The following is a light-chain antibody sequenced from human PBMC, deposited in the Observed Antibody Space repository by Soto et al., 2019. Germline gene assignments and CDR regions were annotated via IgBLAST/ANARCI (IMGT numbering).Light chain of an antibody. CDR2: DVS. V-gene: IGLV2-14*01. CDR3: SSYTTSNTRQIV. CDR1: SSDVGGYNY. J-gene: IGLJ1*01. Sequence: QSALTQPASVSGSPGQSITISCTGTSSDVGGYNYVSWYQQHPGKAPKFMIYDVSNRPSGVSNRFSGSKSGNTASLTISGRQAEDGADYYCSSYTTSNTRQIVFGTGTKLTVL.